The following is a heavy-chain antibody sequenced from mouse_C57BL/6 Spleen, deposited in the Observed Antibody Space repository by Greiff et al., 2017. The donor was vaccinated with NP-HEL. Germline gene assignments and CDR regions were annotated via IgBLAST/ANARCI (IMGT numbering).Heavy chain of an antibody. V-gene: IGHV14-4*01. CDR3: TTSRPY. Sequence: EVQLQESGAELVRPGASVKLSCTASGFNIKDDYMHWVQQRPEQGLEWIGWIDPGNGVTEYAYTFQGRATITADTSSSTAYLQLSSLTCADTTVYYCTTSRPYWGQGTLVTVSA. J-gene: IGHJ3*01. CDR1: GFNIKDDY. CDR2: IDPGNGVT.